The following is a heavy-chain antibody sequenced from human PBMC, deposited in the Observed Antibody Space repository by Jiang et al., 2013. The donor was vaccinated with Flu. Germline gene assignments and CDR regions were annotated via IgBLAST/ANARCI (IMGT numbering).Heavy chain of an antibody. CDR2: ISYDGSNK. V-gene: IGHV3-30-3*01. J-gene: IGHJ6*02. CDR3: ARAPQETSRYYYGMDV. CDR1: GFTFSSYA. Sequence: ASGFTFSSYAMHWVRQAPGKGLEWVAVISYDGSNKYYADSVKGRFTISRDNSKNTLYLQMNSLRAEDTAVYYCARAPQETSRYYYGMDVWGQGTTVTVSS.